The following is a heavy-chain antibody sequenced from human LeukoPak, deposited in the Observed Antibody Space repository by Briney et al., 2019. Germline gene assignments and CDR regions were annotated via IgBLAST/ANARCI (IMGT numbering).Heavy chain of an antibody. CDR3: ARDRLGAMLFFDS. Sequence: PGGSLRLSCAASRFTFSSYGMHWVRQAPGKGLEWVAFIRYDGSNKRYADSVKGRFTISRDNSKNTLYLQMNSLRAEDTALYYCARDRLGAMLFFDSWGQGTLVTVSS. CDR1: RFTFSSYG. CDR2: IRYDGSNK. V-gene: IGHV3-30*02. J-gene: IGHJ4*02. D-gene: IGHD3-16*01.